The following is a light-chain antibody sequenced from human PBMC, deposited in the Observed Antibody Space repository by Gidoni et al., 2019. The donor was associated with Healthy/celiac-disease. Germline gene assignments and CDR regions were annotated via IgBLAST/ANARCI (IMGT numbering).Light chain of an antibody. J-gene: IGKJ1*01. Sequence: DIVMTQSPDSLAVSRGERATINCQSSQSVLYSSNNKNYLAWYQQKPGQPPKLLIYGASTRESGVPDRFSGSGSGTDFTLTSSSLQAEDVAVYYCQQYYSTPGTFGQGTKVESK. CDR3: QQYYSTPGT. V-gene: IGKV4-1*01. CDR1: QSVLYSSNNKNY. CDR2: GAS.